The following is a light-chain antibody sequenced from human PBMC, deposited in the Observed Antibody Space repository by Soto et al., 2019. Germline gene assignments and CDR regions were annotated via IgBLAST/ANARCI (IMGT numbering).Light chain of an antibody. CDR2: REGSGSY. CDR3: ETWDSNTWV. V-gene: IGLV4-60*02. CDR1: SGHSSYI. Sequence: QSVLTQSSSASASLGSSVKLTCTLSSGHSSYIIAWHQQQPGKAPRYLMKREGSGSYNKGSGVPDRFSGSSSGAERYLTISNLQFEDEADYYCETWDSNTWVFGTGTKLTVL. J-gene: IGLJ1*01.